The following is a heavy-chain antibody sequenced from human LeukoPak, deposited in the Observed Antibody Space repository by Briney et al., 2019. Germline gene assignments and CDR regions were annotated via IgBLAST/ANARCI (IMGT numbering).Heavy chain of an antibody. Sequence: PGGSLRLSCAASGFTFSSYSMNWVCQAPGKGLEWVSSISSSSSYIYYADSVKGRFTISRDNAKNSLYLQMNSLRAEDTAVYYCARDSVTIFGVVIKADYWGQGTLVTVSS. CDR2: ISSSSSYI. V-gene: IGHV3-21*01. CDR3: ARDSVTIFGVVIKADY. J-gene: IGHJ4*02. D-gene: IGHD3-3*01. CDR1: GFTFSSYS.